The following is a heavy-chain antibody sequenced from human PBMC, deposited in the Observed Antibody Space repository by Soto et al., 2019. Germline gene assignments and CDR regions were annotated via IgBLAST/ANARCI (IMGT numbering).Heavy chain of an antibody. CDR1: GYTFTSYG. D-gene: IGHD2-2*02. J-gene: IGHJ6*02. V-gene: IGHV1-18*01. CDR3: ARVVVPAARPYYYYGMDV. CDR2: ISAYNGNT. Sequence: AASVKVSCKASGYTFTSYGISWVRQAPGQGLEWMGWISAYNGNTNYAQKLQGRVTMTTDTSTSTAYMELRSLRSDDTAVYYCARVVVPAARPYYYYGMDVWGQGTTVTVSS.